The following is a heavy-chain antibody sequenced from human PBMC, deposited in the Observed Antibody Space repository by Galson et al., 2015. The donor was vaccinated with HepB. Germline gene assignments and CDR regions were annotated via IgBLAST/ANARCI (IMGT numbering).Heavy chain of an antibody. CDR1: GFSFSSAW. CDR3: ATDHGGYSGYDGYFDL. Sequence: SLRLSCAASGFSFSSAWLSWVRQAPGKGLQWVGRIKSRTDGGTTDYTAPVKGRFAISRDDSKNTLFLQMNSLKTEDTAMYYCATDHGGYSGYDGYFDLWGRGTLVTVSS. CDR2: IKSRTDGGTT. J-gene: IGHJ2*01. V-gene: IGHV3-15*01. D-gene: IGHD5-12*01.